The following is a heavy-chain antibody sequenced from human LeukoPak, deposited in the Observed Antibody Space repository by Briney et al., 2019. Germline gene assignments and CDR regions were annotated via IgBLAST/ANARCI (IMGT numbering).Heavy chain of an antibody. CDR1: GFTFSSYA. D-gene: IGHD6-19*01. J-gene: IGHJ2*01. Sequence: GGSLRLSCAASGFTFSSYAMSWVRQAPGKGLEWVSAISGSGGSTYYADSVKGRFTISRDNPKNTLYLQMNSLRAEDTAVYYCAKGAYSSGWHYWYFDLRGRGTLVTASS. CDR2: ISGSGGST. V-gene: IGHV3-23*01. CDR3: AKGAYSSGWHYWYFDL.